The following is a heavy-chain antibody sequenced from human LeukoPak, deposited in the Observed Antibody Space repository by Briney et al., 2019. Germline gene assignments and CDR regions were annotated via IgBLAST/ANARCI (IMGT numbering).Heavy chain of an antibody. V-gene: IGHV3-23*01. CDR3: AKDLKMGYCSGGSCSVY. D-gene: IGHD2-15*01. CDR1: RFTFNSYA. CDR2: ISGSGGST. J-gene: IGHJ4*02. Sequence: GGSLRLSCAASRFTFNSYAMSWVRQAPGKGLEWVSAISGSGGSTYYADSVKGRFTISRDNSKNTLYLQMNSLRAEDTAVYYCAKDLKMGYCSGGSCSVYWGQGTLVTVSS.